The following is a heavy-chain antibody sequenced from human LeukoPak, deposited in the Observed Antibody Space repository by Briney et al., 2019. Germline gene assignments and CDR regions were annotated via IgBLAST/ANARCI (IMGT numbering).Heavy chain of an antibody. CDR2: ISSSSRTS. V-gene: IGHV3-21*01. J-gene: IGHJ4*02. CDR3: LRGDVRDY. Sequence: GGSLRLSCAASGFTFSSYTMNWVRQAPGKGLEWVSSISSSSRTSHSADSVEGRFTISRDNAKNSLYLQMNSLRAEDTAVYYCLRGDVRDYWGQGTLVTVSS. D-gene: IGHD2-21*01. CDR1: GFTFSSYT.